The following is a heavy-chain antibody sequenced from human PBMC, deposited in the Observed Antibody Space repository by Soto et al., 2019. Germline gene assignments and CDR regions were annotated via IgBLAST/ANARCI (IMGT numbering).Heavy chain of an antibody. CDR1: GGTFSSYA. V-gene: IGHV1-69*01. D-gene: IGHD3-10*01. CDR2: IIPIFGTA. Sequence: QVQLVQSGAEVKKPGSSVKVSCKASGGTFSSYAISWVRQAPGQGLEWMGGIIPIFGTANYAQKFQGRVTITADESTSTGDMELSSLRSEDTAVCYCARVPYYYGYDAFDIWGQGTMVTVSS. J-gene: IGHJ3*02. CDR3: ARVPYYYGYDAFDI.